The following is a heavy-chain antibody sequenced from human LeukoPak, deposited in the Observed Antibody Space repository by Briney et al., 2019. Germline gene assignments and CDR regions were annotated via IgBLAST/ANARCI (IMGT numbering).Heavy chain of an antibody. CDR1: GFTFSSYW. D-gene: IGHD3-16*01. V-gene: IGHV3-48*01. J-gene: IGHJ3*01. CDR3: VKDQDYAVGDGFDL. Sequence: LPGGSLRLSCAASGFTFSSYWMSWVRQAPGRGLEWVSYISNSSDTIHYTDSVRGRFTVSRDNAQKSLFLQMNSLRAEDTAVYYCVKDQDYAVGDGFDLWGQGTMVTVSS. CDR2: ISNSSDTI.